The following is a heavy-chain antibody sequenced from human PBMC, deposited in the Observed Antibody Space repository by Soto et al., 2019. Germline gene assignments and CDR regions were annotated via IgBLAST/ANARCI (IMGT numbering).Heavy chain of an antibody. Sequence: GGSLRLSCAASGFTFSSYAMSWVRQAPGKGLEWVSAISGSGGSTYYADSVKGRFTISRDNSKNTLYLQMNSLRAEDTAVYYRAKDYYDSIYGMDVWGQGTTVTVSS. CDR1: GFTFSSYA. V-gene: IGHV3-23*01. CDR2: ISGSGGST. CDR3: AKDYYDSIYGMDV. J-gene: IGHJ6*02. D-gene: IGHD3-22*01.